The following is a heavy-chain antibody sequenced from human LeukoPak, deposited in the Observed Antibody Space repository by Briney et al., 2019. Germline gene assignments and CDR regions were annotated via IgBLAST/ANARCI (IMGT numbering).Heavy chain of an antibody. D-gene: IGHD1-26*01. CDR1: GFTFSSYA. J-gene: IGHJ4*02. CDR2: ISGSGGST. Sequence: PGGSLRLSCAASGFTFSSYAMSWVRQAPGKGLEWVSAISGSGGSTYYADSVKGRFTISRDNSKNTLYLQMNSLRAEDTAVYYCAKVGATTGPGAWYLDYWGQGTLVTVSS. V-gene: IGHV3-23*01. CDR3: AKVGATTGPGAWYLDY.